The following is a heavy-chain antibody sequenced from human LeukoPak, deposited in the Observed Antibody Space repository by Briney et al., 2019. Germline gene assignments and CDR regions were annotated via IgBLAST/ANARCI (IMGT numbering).Heavy chain of an antibody. D-gene: IGHD5-18*01. CDR2: IYHSGST. CDR1: GYSISSGYY. CDR3: ARDLHGYSYGPFGY. Sequence: SETLSLTCTVSGYSISSGYYWGWIRQPPGQGLEWIGSIYHSGSTYYNPSLKSRVTISVDTSKNQFSLKLSSVTAADTAVYYCARDLHGYSYGPFGYWGQGTLVTVSS. V-gene: IGHV4-38-2*02. J-gene: IGHJ4*02.